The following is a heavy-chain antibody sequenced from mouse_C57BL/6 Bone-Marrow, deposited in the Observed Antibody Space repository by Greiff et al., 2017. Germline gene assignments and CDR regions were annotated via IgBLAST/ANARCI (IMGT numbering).Heavy chain of an antibody. V-gene: IGHV5-12*01. CDR2: ISNGGGST. Sequence: EVKLMESGGGLVQPGGSLKLSCAASGFTFSDYYMYWVRQTPEKRLEWVAYISNGGGSTYYPDTVKGRFTISRDNAKNTLYLQMSRLKSEDTAMYYCARPSHYYYGSNYAMDYWGQGTSVTVSS. CDR1: GFTFSDYY. CDR3: ARPSHYYYGSNYAMDY. J-gene: IGHJ4*01. D-gene: IGHD1-1*01.